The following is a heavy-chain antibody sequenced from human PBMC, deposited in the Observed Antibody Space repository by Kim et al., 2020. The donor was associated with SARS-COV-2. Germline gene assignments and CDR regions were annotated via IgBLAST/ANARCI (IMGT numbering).Heavy chain of an antibody. D-gene: IGHD6-13*01. Sequence: SQTLSLTCAISGDSVSSNSAAWNWIRQSPSRGLEWLGRTYYRSKWYNDYAVSVKSRITINPDTSKNQFSLQLNSVTPEDTAVYYCARDTSTGYSSSWYVPGRRASFDYWGQGTLVTVSS. CDR2: TYYRSKWYN. CDR3: ARDTSTGYSSSWYVPGRRASFDY. J-gene: IGHJ4*02. V-gene: IGHV6-1*01. CDR1: GDSVSSNSAA.